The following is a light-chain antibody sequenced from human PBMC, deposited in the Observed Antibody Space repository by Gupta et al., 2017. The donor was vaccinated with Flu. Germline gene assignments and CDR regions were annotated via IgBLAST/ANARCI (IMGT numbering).Light chain of an antibody. CDR1: QSIDTD. Sequence: DIQMTQSPSSLSASVRDRVTITCRSSQSIDTDLSWYQQKSGTAPKRLIFGASTVQSGVPSRFSGSGSGTTFTLTINNVQPEDVASYYCPQLSLYPWTFGQGTKLEIK. CDR2: GAS. V-gene: IGKV1-17*02. J-gene: IGKJ1*01. CDR3: PQLSLYPWT.